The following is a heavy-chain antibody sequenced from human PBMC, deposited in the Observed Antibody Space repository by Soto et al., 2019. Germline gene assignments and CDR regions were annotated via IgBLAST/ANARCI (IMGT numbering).Heavy chain of an antibody. D-gene: IGHD2-2*01. CDR2: IYPGDSDT. J-gene: IGHJ6*02. CDR3: ARAKISTSPGEGYYYYYGMDV. CDR1: GYSFTSYW. V-gene: IGHV5-51*01. Sequence: PGESLKISCKGSGYSFTSYWIGWVRQMPGKGLEWMGIIYPGDSDTRYSPSFQGQVTISADKSISTAYLQWSSLKASDTAMYYCARAKISTSPGEGYYYYYGMDVWGQGTTVTVSS.